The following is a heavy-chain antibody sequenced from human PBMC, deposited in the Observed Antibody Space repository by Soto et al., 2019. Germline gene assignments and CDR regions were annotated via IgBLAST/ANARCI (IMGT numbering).Heavy chain of an antibody. D-gene: IGHD6-13*01. V-gene: IGHV3-30-3*01. Sequence: QVHLVESGGGVVQPGRSLRLSCAASGFTFSTYAMHWVRQAPGKGLEWVAFMSHDGSNTYYADSVKGRFTIYRDNSKNTLYLQMNSLRRADTAVYYCARELISSTSPVEFDSWGQGTLVTVSS. J-gene: IGHJ4*02. CDR2: MSHDGSNT. CDR1: GFTFSTYA. CDR3: ARELISSTSPVEFDS.